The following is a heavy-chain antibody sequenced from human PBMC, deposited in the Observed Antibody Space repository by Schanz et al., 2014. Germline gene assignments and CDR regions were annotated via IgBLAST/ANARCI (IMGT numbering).Heavy chain of an antibody. Sequence: VQLLESGGGLVQPGGSLRLSCAASGFTFSTSAMSWVRQVPGKGLEWVSAILGLASTTYYADSVKGRFTISRDNSKNLLYLEMNSLRAEDTALYYCARDRRNADLDYWGQGTLVTVSS. D-gene: IGHD1-1*01. CDR3: ARDRRNADLDY. CDR1: GFTFSTSA. V-gene: IGHV3-23*01. CDR2: ILGLASTT. J-gene: IGHJ4*02.